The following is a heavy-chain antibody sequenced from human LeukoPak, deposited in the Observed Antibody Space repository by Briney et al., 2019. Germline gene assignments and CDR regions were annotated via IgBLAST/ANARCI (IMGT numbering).Heavy chain of an antibody. CDR1: GGSFSGYY. J-gene: IGHJ3*02. V-gene: IGHV4-34*01. CDR3: ARDDWGLAFDI. CDR2: INHSGST. Sequence: PSETLSLTCAVYGGSFSGYYWSWIRQPPGKGLEWIGEINHSGSTNYNPSLKSRVTISVDTSKNQFSLKLSSVTAADTAVYYCARDDWGLAFDIWGQGTMVTVSS. D-gene: IGHD3-16*01.